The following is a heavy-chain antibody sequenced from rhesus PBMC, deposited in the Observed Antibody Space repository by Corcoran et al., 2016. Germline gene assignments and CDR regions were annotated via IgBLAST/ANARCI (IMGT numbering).Heavy chain of an antibody. CDR3: ERDMKYGNFYGLDS. J-gene: IGHJ6*01. D-gene: IGHD4-29*01. CDR2: INGNSGKT. CDR1: GASISTYW. V-gene: IGHV4-80*01. Sequence: QVQLQESGPGLVKPSETLSLTCAVSGASISTYWWSWIRQSPGKGLEWIGEINGNSGKTYYNPSLKRRVTMSKDASKNQFSLKVNSVTAADTAVYYCERDMKYGNFYGLDSWGQGVVVTVSS.